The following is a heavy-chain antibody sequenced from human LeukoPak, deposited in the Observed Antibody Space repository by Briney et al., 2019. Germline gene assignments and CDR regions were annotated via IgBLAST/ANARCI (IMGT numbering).Heavy chain of an antibody. CDR3: AKAASGNWNDVSDY. CDR2: IRSKANSYAT. Sequence: GSLRLSCAASGFTFSGSAMHWVRQASGKGLEWVGRIRSKANSYATAYAASVKGRFTISRDDSKNTAYLQMNSLKTEDTAVYYCAKAASGNWNDVSDYWGQGTLVTVSS. CDR1: GFTFSGSA. J-gene: IGHJ4*02. V-gene: IGHV3-73*01. D-gene: IGHD1-20*01.